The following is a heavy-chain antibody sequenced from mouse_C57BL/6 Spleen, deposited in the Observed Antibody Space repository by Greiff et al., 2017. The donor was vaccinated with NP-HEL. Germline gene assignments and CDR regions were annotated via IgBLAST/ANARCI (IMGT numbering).Heavy chain of an antibody. D-gene: IGHD1-1*01. CDR2: IDPSDSYT. Sequence: VQLQQPGAELVMPGASVKLSCKASGYTFTSYWMHWVKQRPGQGLEWIGEIDPSDSYTNYNQKFKGKSTLTVDKSSSTAYMQRSSLTSEDSAVYYCARLGSSYGFAYWGQGTLVTVSA. J-gene: IGHJ3*01. CDR1: GYTFTSYW. V-gene: IGHV1-69*01. CDR3: ARLGSSYGFAY.